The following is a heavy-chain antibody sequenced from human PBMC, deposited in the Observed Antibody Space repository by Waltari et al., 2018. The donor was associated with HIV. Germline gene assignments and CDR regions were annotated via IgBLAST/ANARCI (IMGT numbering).Heavy chain of an antibody. CDR1: GYSISSGYY. J-gene: IGHJ4*02. Sequence: QVQLQESGPGLVKPSETLSLTCAVSGYSISSGYYWGWIRQPPGKGLEWIGSIYHSGSTSYNPSLKSRVTISVDTSKNQFSLKLSSVTAADTAVYYCARGAVAGTCYFDYWGQGTLVTVSS. CDR3: ARGAVAGTCYFDY. D-gene: IGHD6-19*01. CDR2: IYHSGST. V-gene: IGHV4-38-2*01.